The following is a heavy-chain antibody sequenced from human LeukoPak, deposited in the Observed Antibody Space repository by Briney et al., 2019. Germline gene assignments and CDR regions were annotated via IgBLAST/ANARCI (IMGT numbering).Heavy chain of an antibody. D-gene: IGHD1/OR15-1a*01. Sequence: GGSLRLSCAASGFTFSSYSMNWVRQAPGKGLEWVSSISSSSSYIYYAGSVKGRFTISRDNAKNSLYLQMNSLRAEDTAVYYCARDAPWAGTNAFDIWGQGTMVTVSS. CDR2: ISSSSSYI. V-gene: IGHV3-21*01. CDR3: ARDAPWAGTNAFDI. CDR1: GFTFSSYS. J-gene: IGHJ3*02.